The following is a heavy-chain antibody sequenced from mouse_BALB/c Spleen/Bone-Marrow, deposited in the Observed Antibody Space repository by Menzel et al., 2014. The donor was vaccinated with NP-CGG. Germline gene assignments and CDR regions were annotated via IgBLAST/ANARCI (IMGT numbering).Heavy chain of an antibody. CDR3: ARDGYYAMDY. D-gene: IGHD2-3*01. J-gene: IGHJ4*01. CDR2: IWSGGST. CDR1: GFSLTSYG. V-gene: IGHV2-2*02. Sequence: VKLMESGPGLVQPSQSLSITCTVSGFSLTSYGVHWVRQSPGKGLEWLGVIWSGGSTDYNAAFISRLSISKDNSKSQVFFKMNNLQANDTAIYYCARDGYYAMDYWGQGTSVTVSS.